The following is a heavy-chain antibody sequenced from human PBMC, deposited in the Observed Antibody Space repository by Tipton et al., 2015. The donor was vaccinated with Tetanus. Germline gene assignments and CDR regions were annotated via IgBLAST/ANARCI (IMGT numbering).Heavy chain of an antibody. Sequence: SLRLSCAASGFTFSAYAMSWVRQAPGKGLEWVSSISVSGGSTYYADSVKGRFTISRDNSKNTLYLQMNSLRAEDTALYYCAREADCSGGSCFSGDFDTWGQGTQVTVTS. J-gene: IGHJ4*02. V-gene: IGHV3-23*01. D-gene: IGHD2-15*01. CDR3: AREADCSGGSCFSGDFDT. CDR1: GFTFSAYA. CDR2: ISVSGGST.